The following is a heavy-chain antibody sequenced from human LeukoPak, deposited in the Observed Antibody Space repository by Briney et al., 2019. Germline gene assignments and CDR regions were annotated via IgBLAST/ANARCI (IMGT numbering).Heavy chain of an antibody. D-gene: IGHD6-19*01. J-gene: IGHJ4*02. CDR1: GFTFSSYG. CDR3: AREGIAVAAFDY. Sequence: GESLRLSCAASGFTFSSYGMNWVRQAPGKGLEWVSSISSSSSYIYYADSVKGRFTISRDNAKNSLYLQMNSLKAEDTAVYYCAREGIAVAAFDYWGQGTLVTVSS. CDR2: ISSSSSYI. V-gene: IGHV3-21*01.